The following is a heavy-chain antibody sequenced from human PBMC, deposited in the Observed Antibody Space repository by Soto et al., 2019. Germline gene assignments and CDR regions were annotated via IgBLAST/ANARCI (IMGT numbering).Heavy chain of an antibody. CDR3: ARGGRYYYDSSGYYRVLYYFDY. CDR2: SNAGNGNT. D-gene: IGHD3-22*01. J-gene: IGHJ4*02. V-gene: IGHV1-3*02. Sequence: QVQLVQSGAEVKKPGASVKVSCKASGYTFTSYAMHWVRQAPGQRLEWMGWSNAGNGNTKYSQEFQGRVTITRDTSASTAYMELSSLRSEDMAVYYCARGGRYYYDSSGYYRVLYYFDYWGQGTLVTVSS. CDR1: GYTFTSYA.